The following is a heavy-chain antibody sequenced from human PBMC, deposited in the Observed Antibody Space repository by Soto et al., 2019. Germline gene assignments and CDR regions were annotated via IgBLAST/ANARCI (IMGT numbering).Heavy chain of an antibody. Sequence: SETLSLTCTVSGGSISSSSYYWGWIRQPPGKGLEWVGYIYHSGNTYYNPSLKSRVNISADRSKNQFSLKLSSVTAADTAVYFCARVNGDYGRYFDYWGQGTLVTVSS. D-gene: IGHD4-17*01. CDR1: GGSISSSSYY. CDR3: ARVNGDYGRYFDY. V-gene: IGHV4-39*07. J-gene: IGHJ4*02. CDR2: IYHSGNT.